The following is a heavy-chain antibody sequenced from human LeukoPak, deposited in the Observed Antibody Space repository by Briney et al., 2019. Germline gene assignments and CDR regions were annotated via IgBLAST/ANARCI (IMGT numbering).Heavy chain of an antibody. CDR2: IYSGGST. CDR3: ARDSSNWFYYFDY. J-gene: IGHJ4*02. CDR1: GFIVSSNY. Sequence: PGGSLRLSCAVSGFIVSSNYMSWVRQAPGKGLEWVSVIYSGGSTYYADSVKGRFTISRDNSKNTLYLQMNSLGAEDTAVYYCARDSSNWFYYFDYWGQGTLVTVSS. V-gene: IGHV3-66*01. D-gene: IGHD6-13*01.